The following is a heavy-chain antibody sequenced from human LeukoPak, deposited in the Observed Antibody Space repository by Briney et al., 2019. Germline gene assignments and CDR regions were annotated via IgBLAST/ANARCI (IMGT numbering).Heavy chain of an antibody. CDR2: ISGSGGST. CDR3: DPYYFDY. J-gene: IGHJ4*02. D-gene: IGHD3-16*01. CDR1: GFTVSGDY. V-gene: IGHV3-23*01. Sequence: PGGSLRLSCAVSGFTVSGDYMSWVRQAPGKGLEWVSAISGSGGSTYYADSVKGRFTISRDNSKNTLYLQMNSLRAEDTAVYFWDPYYFDYWGQGTLVTVSS.